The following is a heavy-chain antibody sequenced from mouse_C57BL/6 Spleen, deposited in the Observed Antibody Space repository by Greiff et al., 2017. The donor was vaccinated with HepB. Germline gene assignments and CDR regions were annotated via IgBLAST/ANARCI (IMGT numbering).Heavy chain of an antibody. CDR1: GFTFNTYA. D-gene: IGHD2-4*01. CDR2: IRSKSSNYAT. CDR3: VKGDDYAGFAY. V-gene: IGHV10-3*01. J-gene: IGHJ3*01. Sequence: EVQRVESGGGLVQPKGSLKLSCAASGFTFNTYAMHWVRQAPGKGLEWVARIRSKSSNYATYYADSVKDRFTISRDESQSMLYLQMNNLKTEDTDIYYCVKGDDYAGFAYWGQGTLVTVSA.